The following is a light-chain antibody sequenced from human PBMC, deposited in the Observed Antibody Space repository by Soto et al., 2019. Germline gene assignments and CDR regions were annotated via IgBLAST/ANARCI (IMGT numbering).Light chain of an antibody. Sequence: EIVLTQSPGTLSLSPGERATLSCRASQSVSSSYLAWYQQKPGQAPRLLIYGASSRATGTPDRFSGSGSGTDFTLTISRLEPEYFAVYYCQQYGSSPPTFGQGTKVDIK. CDR1: QSVSSSY. CDR2: GAS. J-gene: IGKJ1*01. CDR3: QQYGSSPPT. V-gene: IGKV3-20*01.